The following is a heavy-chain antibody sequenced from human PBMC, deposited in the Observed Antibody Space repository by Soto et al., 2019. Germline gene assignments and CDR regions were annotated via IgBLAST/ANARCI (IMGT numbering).Heavy chain of an antibody. CDR2: INPSGGST. Sequence: QVQLVQSGAEVRKPGASVKVSCKASGYTFTRYYIHWVRQAPGQGLEWMGIINPSGGSTSHAQKFQGRVTMTRDTSTSTVYMELSSLRSDDTAVYYCARDGRGAYDFCSGYYRGWFDPWGQGTLVTVSS. CDR1: GYTFTRYY. J-gene: IGHJ5*02. V-gene: IGHV1-46*01. CDR3: ARDGRGAYDFCSGYYRGWFDP. D-gene: IGHD3-3*01.